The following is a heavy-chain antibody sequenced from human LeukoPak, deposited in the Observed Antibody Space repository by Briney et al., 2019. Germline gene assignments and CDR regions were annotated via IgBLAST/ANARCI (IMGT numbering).Heavy chain of an antibody. J-gene: IGHJ4*02. Sequence: PGGSLRLSCAASLFTFSSYIMNSVRQTPGKGLEWVSYISSSSSTIYYADSLKGRFTISRDNARNSLYLQMNTLRAEDTAVYYCAREWAIVALDYWGQGTLVTVSS. CDR3: AREWAIVALDY. V-gene: IGHV3-48*01. CDR2: ISSSSSTI. CDR1: LFTFSSYI. D-gene: IGHD5-12*01.